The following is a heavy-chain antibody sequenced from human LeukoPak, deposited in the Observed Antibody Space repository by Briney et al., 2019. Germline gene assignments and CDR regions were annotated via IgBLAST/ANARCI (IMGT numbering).Heavy chain of an antibody. Sequence: ASVKVSCKASGYTFTSYGISWVRQAPGQGLEWMGWISAYNGNTNYAQKLQGRVTMTTDTSTSTAYMELRSLRSDDTAVYYSARGALGYHDRIGYYYDPRPWGSLGCDIWGQGTMVTVSS. CDR2: ISAYNGNT. CDR3: ARGALGYHDRIGYYYDPRPWGSLGCDI. J-gene: IGHJ3*02. CDR1: GYTFTSYG. V-gene: IGHV1-18*01. D-gene: IGHD3-22*01.